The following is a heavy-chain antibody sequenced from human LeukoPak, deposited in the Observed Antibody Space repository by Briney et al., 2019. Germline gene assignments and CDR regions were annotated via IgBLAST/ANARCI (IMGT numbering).Heavy chain of an antibody. CDR2: ISYDGSNK. Sequence: GRSLRLSCAASGFTFSSYAMHWVRQAPGKGLEWVAVISYDGSNKYYADSVKGRFTTSRDNSKNTLYLQMNSLRAEDTAVYYCARGSGVWGSYRYTVDYWGQGTLVTVSS. J-gene: IGHJ4*02. V-gene: IGHV3-30-3*01. CDR3: ARGSGVWGSYRYTVDY. CDR1: GFTFSSYA. D-gene: IGHD3-16*02.